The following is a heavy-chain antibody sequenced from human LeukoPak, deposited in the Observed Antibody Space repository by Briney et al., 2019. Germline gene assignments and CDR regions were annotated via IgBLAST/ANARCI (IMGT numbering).Heavy chain of an antibody. CDR1: GFTFSSYW. CDR3: ARDRILHYYDSSGYHTAFDY. D-gene: IGHD3-22*01. Sequence: PGGSLRLSCAASGFTFSSYWMSWVRQAPGKGLEWVANIKQDGSEKYYVDSVKGRFTISRDNAKNSLYLQMNSLRAEDTAVYYCARDRILHYYDSSGYHTAFDYWGQGTLVTVSS. J-gene: IGHJ4*02. CDR2: IKQDGSEK. V-gene: IGHV3-7*03.